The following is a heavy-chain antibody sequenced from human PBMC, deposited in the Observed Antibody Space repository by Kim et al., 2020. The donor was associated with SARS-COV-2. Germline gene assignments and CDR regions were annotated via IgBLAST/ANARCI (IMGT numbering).Heavy chain of an antibody. J-gene: IGHJ4*02. CDR3: ARVRRGGWGFGESQDY. CDR1: GGTFSSYA. CDR2: IIPIFGTA. D-gene: IGHD3-10*01. V-gene: IGHV1-69*13. Sequence: SVKVSCKASGGTFSSYAISWVRQAPGQGLEWMGGIIPIFGTANYAQKFQGRVTITADESTSTAYMELSSLRSEDTAVYYCARVRRGGWGFGESQDYWGQGTLVTVSS.